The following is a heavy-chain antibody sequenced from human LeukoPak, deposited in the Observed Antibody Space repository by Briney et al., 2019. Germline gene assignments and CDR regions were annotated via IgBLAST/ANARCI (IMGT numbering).Heavy chain of an antibody. V-gene: IGHV1-3*01. CDR3: AATYYGSGSYYNYNWFDP. CDR1: GYTFTSYA. D-gene: IGHD3-10*01. CDR2: INAGNGNT. J-gene: IGHJ5*02. Sequence: ASVKVSCKASGYTFTSYAMHWVRRAPGQRLEWMGWINAGNGNTKYSQKFQGRVTITRDTSASTAYMELSSLRSGDTAVYYCAATYYGSGSYYNYNWFDPWGQGTLVTVSS.